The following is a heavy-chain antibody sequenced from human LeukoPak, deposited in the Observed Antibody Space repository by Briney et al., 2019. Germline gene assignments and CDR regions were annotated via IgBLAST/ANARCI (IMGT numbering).Heavy chain of an antibody. D-gene: IGHD3-3*01. CDR2: ISNDGSNK. CDR3: ARGPSARFFGVAKGAFDI. CDR1: GFTFSNYA. V-gene: IGHV3-30*04. Sequence: PGRSLRLSCAASGFTFSNYAMHWVRQAPGKGLEWVTVISNDGSNKYYADSVKGRFTISRDNSKNTLDLQMNSLRAEDTAVYYCARGPSARFFGVAKGAFDIWGQGTMVTVSS. J-gene: IGHJ3*02.